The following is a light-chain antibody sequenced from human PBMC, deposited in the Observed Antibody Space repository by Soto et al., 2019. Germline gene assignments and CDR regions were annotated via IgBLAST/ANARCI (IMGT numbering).Light chain of an antibody. J-gene: IGLJ2*01. CDR2: EVA. Sequence: QSALTQPPSASGSPGQSVTISCTGTSRDVGGYNYVSWYQQHPGKAPKVIIYEVAKRPSGVPDRFSGSKSGNTASLTVSGLQADDEADYYCSSCAGSDNLVFGGGTKVTVL. CDR3: SSCAGSDNLV. CDR1: SRDVGGYNY. V-gene: IGLV2-8*01.